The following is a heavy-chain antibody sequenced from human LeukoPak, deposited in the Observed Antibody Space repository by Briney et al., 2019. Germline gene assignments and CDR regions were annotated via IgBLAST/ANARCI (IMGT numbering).Heavy chain of an antibody. CDR3: ATIDGHYDSSGY. CDR2: ISPENGDT. V-gene: IGHV1-18*01. Sequence: ASVKVSCKASGYTFVNFGLIWVRQAPGQGLEWMGWISPENGDTNYAQTFQDRVTMTTDTSTNTAYMELRSLTSDDTAVYYCATIDGHYDSSGYWGQGTLVIVSS. J-gene: IGHJ4*02. D-gene: IGHD3-22*01. CDR1: GYTFVNFG.